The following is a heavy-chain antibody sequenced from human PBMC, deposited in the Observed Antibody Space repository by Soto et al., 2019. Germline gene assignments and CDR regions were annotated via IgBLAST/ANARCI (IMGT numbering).Heavy chain of an antibody. D-gene: IGHD3-3*01. J-gene: IGHJ6*03. CDR1: GYTFTSYD. CDR2: MNPNSGNT. V-gene: IGHV1-8*01. CDR3: AGGPAGITIFGVVITQDPYYYYYMDV. Sequence: ASVKVSCKASGYTFTSYDINWVRQATGQGLEWMGWMNPNSGNTGYAQKFQGRVTMTRNTSISTAYMELSSLRSEDTAVYYCAGGPAGITIFGVVITQDPYYYYYMDVWGKGTTVTVSS.